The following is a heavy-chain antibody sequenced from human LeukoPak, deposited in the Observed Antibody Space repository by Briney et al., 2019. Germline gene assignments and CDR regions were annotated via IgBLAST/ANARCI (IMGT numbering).Heavy chain of an antibody. Sequence: ASVKVSCKASGYTFTGYYMHWVRQAPGQGLEWMGWINPNSGGTNYAQKFQGRVTMTRDTSISTAYMELSRLRSDDTAVYYCARDRGDYYDSSGPFDYWGQGTLATVSS. CDR3: ARDRGDYYDSSGPFDY. D-gene: IGHD3-22*01. CDR1: GYTFTGYY. CDR2: INPNSGGT. V-gene: IGHV1-2*02. J-gene: IGHJ4*02.